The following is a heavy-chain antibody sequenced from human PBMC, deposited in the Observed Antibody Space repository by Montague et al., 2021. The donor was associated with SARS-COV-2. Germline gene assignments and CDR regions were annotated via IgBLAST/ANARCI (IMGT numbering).Heavy chain of an antibody. V-gene: IGHV4-59*08. D-gene: IGHD2-15*01. CDR2: IYYSGST. J-gene: IGHJ5*01. CDR3: ARHRRAPFCSGGSCYSPPGWCDS. CDR1: GGSISSYY. Sequence: SETLSLTCTVSGGSISSYYWSWIRQPPGKGLEWIGYIYYSGSTNYNPSLKSRVTISVDTSKNQFSLKLSSVTAADTAVYYCARHRRAPFCSGGSCYSPPGWCDSWGQGTLVTVSS.